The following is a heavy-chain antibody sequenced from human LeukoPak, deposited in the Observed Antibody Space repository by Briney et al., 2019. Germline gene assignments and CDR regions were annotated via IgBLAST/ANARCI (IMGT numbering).Heavy chain of an antibody. V-gene: IGHV1-18*01. CDR2: ISAYNGNT. CDR1: GYTFTSYG. CDR3: ARDLYTYCGGDCYLSTMLGFIDY. J-gene: IGHJ4*02. D-gene: IGHD2-21*02. Sequence: GASVKVSCTASGYTFTSYGISWVRQAPGQGLEWMGWISAYNGNTNYAQKLQGRVTMTTDTSTSTAYMELRSLRSDDTAVYYCARDLYTYCGGDCYLSTMLGFIDYWGQGTLVTVSS.